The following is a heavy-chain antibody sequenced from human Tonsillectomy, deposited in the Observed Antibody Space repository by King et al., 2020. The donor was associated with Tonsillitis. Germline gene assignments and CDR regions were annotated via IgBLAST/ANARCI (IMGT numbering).Heavy chain of an antibody. CDR3: ARESLRELFSIYYYYYFHMDV. CDR2: ISSSGDVI. V-gene: IGHV3-48*01. D-gene: IGHD3-10*01. CDR1: GFTFSSYS. Sequence: EVQLVESGGDLVQPGGSLRLSCAASGFTFSSYSMTWVRQAPGKGLEWVSYISSSGDVIYYADSVKGRFTISRDNAKNSLYLQMNSLRAEDTAVYYCARESLRELFSIYYYYYFHMDVWGKGTTVTVSS. J-gene: IGHJ6*03.